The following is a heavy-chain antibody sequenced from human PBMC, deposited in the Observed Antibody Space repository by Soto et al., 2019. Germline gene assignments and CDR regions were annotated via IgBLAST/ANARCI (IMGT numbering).Heavy chain of an antibody. CDR3: GAGRQDGASPGDD. Sequence: PVGSLRLSCTASPLTFNRHWMHWVRQVPGQGLVWVSRISHDGGSITYADSVKGRFTISRDNVNNTLSLQMTSLRVEDTSIYYCGAGRQDGASPGDDWGRGTLVTVFS. J-gene: IGHJ4*02. CDR1: PLTFNRHW. D-gene: IGHD4-17*01. CDR2: ISHDGGSI. V-gene: IGHV3-74*03.